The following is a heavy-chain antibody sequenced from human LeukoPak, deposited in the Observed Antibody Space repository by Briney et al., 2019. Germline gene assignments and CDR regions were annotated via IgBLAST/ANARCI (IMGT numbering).Heavy chain of an antibody. J-gene: IGHJ3*02. CDR3: ARHRDHYNAHDAFDI. CDR1: GGSVSGYY. Sequence: PSETLSLTCTVSGGSVSGYYWSWIRQPPGKGLEWMGYIYYSGSTNYNPSLKSRVSISVHTSKNQFYMRLNSVAATDPAVYYCARHRDHYNAHDAFDIWGQGTLVTVSS. V-gene: IGHV4-59*08. D-gene: IGHD1-14*01. CDR2: IYYSGST.